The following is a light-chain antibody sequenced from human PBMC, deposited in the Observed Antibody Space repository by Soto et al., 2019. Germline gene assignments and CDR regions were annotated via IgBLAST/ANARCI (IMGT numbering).Light chain of an antibody. CDR2: EVN. CDR3: SSYTGSNNLGV. CDR1: SSDIGGYTY. J-gene: IGLJ3*02. Sequence: QSALTQPPSASGSPGQSVTISCTGTSSDIGGYTYVSWYQQHPGKAPKLMLYEVNNRPSGVPDRFSGSKSGNTASLSVSGLQAEDEADYYCSSYTGSNNLGVFGGGTKLTVL. V-gene: IGLV2-8*01.